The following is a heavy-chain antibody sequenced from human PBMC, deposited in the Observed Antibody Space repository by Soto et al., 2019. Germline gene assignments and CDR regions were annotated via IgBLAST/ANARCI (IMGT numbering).Heavy chain of an antibody. V-gene: IGHV4-61*01. J-gene: IGHJ4*02. CDR1: GGSVSSGSYY. CDR3: ARATTVVTPLVDY. CDR2: IYYSGST. Sequence: QVQLQESGPGLVKPSETLSLTCTVSGGSVSSGSYYWSWIRQPPGKGLEWIGYIYYSGSTNYNPSLKSRVTISVDTAKNQFSLKLSSVTAADTAVYYCARATTVVTPLVDYWGQGTLVTVSS. D-gene: IGHD4-17*01.